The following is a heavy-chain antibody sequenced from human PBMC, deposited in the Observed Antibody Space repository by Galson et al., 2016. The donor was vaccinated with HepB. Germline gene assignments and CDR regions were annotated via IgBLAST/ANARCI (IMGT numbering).Heavy chain of an antibody. CDR1: GYTFTSYN. J-gene: IGHJ5*02. Sequence: SVKVSCKASGYTFTSYNINWVRQATGQGLEWMGWMNPNSGNTAFAQKFRGRVTMTRSTSISTAYMELSSLRSDDTAVYYCSTSPRGRLDPWGQGTLVTVSS. CDR2: MNPNSGNT. V-gene: IGHV1-8*01. CDR3: STSPRGRLDP. D-gene: IGHD2-15*01.